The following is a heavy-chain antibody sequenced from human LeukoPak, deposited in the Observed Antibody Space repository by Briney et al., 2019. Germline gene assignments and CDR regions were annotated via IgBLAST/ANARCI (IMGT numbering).Heavy chain of an antibody. J-gene: IGHJ4*02. V-gene: IGHV3-66*01. D-gene: IGHD6-13*01. CDR1: GFTVSGNY. Sequence: GGSLRLSCAASGFTVSGNYLSWVRQAPGKGLEWVSTIYAGGSTYYADSVRGRFTISRDNSKNTLYLQMNTLRVEDTAVYYCARGIAAAASPDYRGQGTLVTVSS. CDR3: ARGIAAAASPDY. CDR2: IYAGGST.